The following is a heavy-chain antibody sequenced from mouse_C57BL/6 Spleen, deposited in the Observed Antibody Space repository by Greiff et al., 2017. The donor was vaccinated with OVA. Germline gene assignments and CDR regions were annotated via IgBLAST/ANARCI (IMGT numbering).Heavy chain of an antibody. CDR2: ISSGGDYI. CDR3: TREEGNQFAY. CDR1: GFTFSSYA. D-gene: IGHD2-1*01. J-gene: IGHJ3*01. V-gene: IGHV5-9-1*02. Sequence: EVHLVESREGLVKPGGSLKLSCAASGFTFSSYAMSWVRQTPEKRLEWVAYISSGGDYIYYADTVKGRFTISRDNARNTLYLQMSSLKSEDTAMYYCTREEGNQFAYWGQGTLVTVSA.